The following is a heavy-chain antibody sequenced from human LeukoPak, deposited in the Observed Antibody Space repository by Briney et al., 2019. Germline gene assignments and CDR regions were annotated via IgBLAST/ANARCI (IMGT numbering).Heavy chain of an antibody. CDR1: DGSFSGYY. Sequence: SETLSLTCAVYDGSFSGYYWSWIRQPPGKGLEWIGEINHSGSTNYNPSLKSRVTISVDTSKNQFSLKLSSVTAADTAVYYCARGRNYYYGSGSPFDYWGQGTLVTVSS. CDR3: ARGRNYYYGSGSPFDY. V-gene: IGHV4-34*01. D-gene: IGHD3-10*01. CDR2: INHSGST. J-gene: IGHJ4*02.